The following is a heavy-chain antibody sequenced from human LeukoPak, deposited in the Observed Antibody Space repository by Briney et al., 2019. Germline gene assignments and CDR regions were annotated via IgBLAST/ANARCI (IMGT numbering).Heavy chain of an antibody. CDR3: ARGGGYCTNNVCPPWFDP. J-gene: IGHJ5*02. D-gene: IGHD2-8*01. V-gene: IGHV4-34*01. CDR1: GGSFSGFY. CDR2: INHSGST. Sequence: RSSETLSLTCSVYGGSFSGFYWNWIRQPPGKGLEWIGEINHSGSTHYSPSLKSRLSIPVDPSKNQFSLKLSSVTAADTAVYYCARGGGYCTNNVCPPWFDPWGQGALVTVSS.